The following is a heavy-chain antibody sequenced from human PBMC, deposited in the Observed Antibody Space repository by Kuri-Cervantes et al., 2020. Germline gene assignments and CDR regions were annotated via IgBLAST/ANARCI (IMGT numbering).Heavy chain of an antibody. CDR3: ANSIAAAGTWGFDY. CDR1: GFTFSSYA. Sequence: GGSLRLSCAASGFTFSSYAMHWVRQAPGKGLEWVAVISYDGSNKYYADSVKGRFTISRDNSKNTLYLQMDSLRAEDTAVYYCANSIAAAGTWGFDYWGQGTLVTVSS. J-gene: IGHJ4*02. V-gene: IGHV3-30-3*01. D-gene: IGHD6-13*01. CDR2: ISYDGSNK.